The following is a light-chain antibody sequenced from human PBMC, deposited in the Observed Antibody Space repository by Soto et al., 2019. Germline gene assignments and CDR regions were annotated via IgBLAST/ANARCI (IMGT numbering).Light chain of an antibody. J-gene: IGKJ1*01. CDR1: QSVSSSS. CDR3: QQYGSSPPWT. CDR2: GAS. Sequence: EIVLTQSPGTLSLSPGERATLSCRASQSVSSSSLAWYQQKPGQAPRLLIYGASSRATGIPDRFSGSGSGTEFTLTISRLEPEDFAVYYCQQYGSSPPWTFGQGTKVEIK. V-gene: IGKV3-20*01.